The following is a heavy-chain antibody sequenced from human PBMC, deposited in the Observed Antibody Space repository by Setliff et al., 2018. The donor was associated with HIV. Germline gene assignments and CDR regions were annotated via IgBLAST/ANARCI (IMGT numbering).Heavy chain of an antibody. Sequence: PGESLKISCAASGFTFSTYAMHWVRQAPGKGLEWVAVISYDGSNKYYADSVKGRFTISRDNSKNTLYLQMNSLRAEDTAVYYCASTYYDFWSAYLDYWGQGTLVTVSS. CDR2: ISYDGSNK. CDR3: ASTYYDFWSAYLDY. D-gene: IGHD3-3*01. J-gene: IGHJ4*02. CDR1: GFTFSTYA. V-gene: IGHV3-30*04.